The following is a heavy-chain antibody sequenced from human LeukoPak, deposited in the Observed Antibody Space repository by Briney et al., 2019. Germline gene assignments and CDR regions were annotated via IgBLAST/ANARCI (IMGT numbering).Heavy chain of an antibody. CDR2: IIPIFGTA. CDR1: GGTFSSYA. V-gene: IGHV1-69*05. J-gene: IGHJ5*02. CDR3: ARGVGARASTRGQWWFDP. Sequence: GASVKVSCKASGGTFSSYAISWVRQAPGQGLEWMGGIIPIFGTANYAQKFQGRVTITTDESTSTAYMELSSLRSEDTAVYYCARGVGARASTRGQWWFDPWGQGTLVTVSS. D-gene: IGHD1-26*01.